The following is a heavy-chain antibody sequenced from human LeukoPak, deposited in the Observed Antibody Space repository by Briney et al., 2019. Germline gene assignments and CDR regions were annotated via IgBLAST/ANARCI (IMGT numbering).Heavy chain of an antibody. CDR1: GYTFTSYY. J-gene: IGHJ4*02. CDR3: ARDDLYYGSGSYYKMGFDC. CDR2: ISYDGSDK. Sequence: SCKASGYTFTSYYMHWVRQAPGKGLEWVAVISYDGSDKYYADSVKGRFTISRDNSKNPLYLQMNSLRAEDAAVYYCARDDLYYGSGSYYKMGFDCWGQGTLVTVSS. D-gene: IGHD3-10*01. V-gene: IGHV3-30-3*01.